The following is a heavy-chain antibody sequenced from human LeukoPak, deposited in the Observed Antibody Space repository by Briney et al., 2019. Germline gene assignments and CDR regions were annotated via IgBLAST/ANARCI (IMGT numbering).Heavy chain of an antibody. CDR2: IRSKANSYAT. Sequence: GGSLRLSCAASGLTFSGTAMHWVGKASGKGLKWVGRIRSKANSYATACAASVKGRSTISSEAAKNTAYLQMNSRKPEDTAVYYCARYPGIAAAAPVMDVWGQGTTVTVSS. V-gene: IGHV3-73*01. J-gene: IGHJ6*02. CDR1: GLTFSGTA. CDR3: ARYPGIAAAAPVMDV. D-gene: IGHD6-13*01.